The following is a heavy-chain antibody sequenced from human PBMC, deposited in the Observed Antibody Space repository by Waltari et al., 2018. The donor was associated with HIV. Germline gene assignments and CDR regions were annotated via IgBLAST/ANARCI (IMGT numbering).Heavy chain of an antibody. Sequence: QVQLQESGPGLVKPSETLSLTCTVPGGSISSYYWSWIRQPAGKGLEWLGRIYTRGSTNYHPSLNSRVTMSVDTSKNQFSLKLSSVTAADTAVYYCAREALGAFDIWGQGTMVTVSS. J-gene: IGHJ3*02. CDR2: IYTRGST. D-gene: IGHD6-6*01. CDR3: AREALGAFDI. V-gene: IGHV4-4*07. CDR1: GGSISSYY.